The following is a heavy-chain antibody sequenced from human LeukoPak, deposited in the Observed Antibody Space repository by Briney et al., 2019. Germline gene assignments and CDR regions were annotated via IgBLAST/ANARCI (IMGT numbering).Heavy chain of an antibody. CDR1: GYTFTSYG. V-gene: IGHV1-18*01. J-gene: IGHJ4*02. Sequence: ASVTVSCKASGYTFTSYGISWVRQAPGQGLEWMGWISAYNGNTNYAQKLQGRVTMTTDTSTSTAYMELRSLRSDDTAVYYCARDRLYCSSTSCYSRVDYWGQGTLVTVSS. CDR2: ISAYNGNT. CDR3: ARDRLYCSSTSCYSRVDY. D-gene: IGHD2-2*01.